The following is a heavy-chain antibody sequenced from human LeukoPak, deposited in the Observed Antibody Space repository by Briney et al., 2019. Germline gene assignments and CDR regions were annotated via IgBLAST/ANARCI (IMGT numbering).Heavy chain of an antibody. V-gene: IGHV1-69*05. Sequence: GASVKVSCKASGGTFSSYAISWVRQAPGQGLEWMGGIIPIFGTANYAQKFQGRVTITTDESTSTAYMDLSSLRSEDTAVYYCARVDDYGDYYFDYWGQGTLVTVSS. CDR3: ARVDDYGDYYFDY. J-gene: IGHJ4*02. CDR1: GGTFSSYA. D-gene: IGHD4-17*01. CDR2: IIPIFGTA.